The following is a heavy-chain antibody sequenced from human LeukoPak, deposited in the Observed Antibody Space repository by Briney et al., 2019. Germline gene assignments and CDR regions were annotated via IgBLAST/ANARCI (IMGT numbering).Heavy chain of an antibody. D-gene: IGHD3-22*01. CDR2: IYSGGST. V-gene: IGHV3-66*01. J-gene: IGHJ4*02. Sequence: GGSLRLSCAASEFSVGSNYMTWVRQAPGKGLEWVSLIYSGGSTYYADSVKGRFTISRDNSKNTLYLQMNSLRAEDTAVYYCANGPTSSGHFYYFDYWGQGTQVTVSS. CDR3: ANGPTSSGHFYYFDY. CDR1: EFSVGSNY.